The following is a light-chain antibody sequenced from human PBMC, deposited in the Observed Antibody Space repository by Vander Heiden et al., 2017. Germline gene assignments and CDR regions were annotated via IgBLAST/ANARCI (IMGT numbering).Light chain of an antibody. CDR1: QSVSSSY. V-gene: IGKV3D-20*01. J-gene: IGKJ1*01. CDR2: DAS. CDR3: QQYGSSPPWT. Sequence: EIVLTSSPATLSLSPGERATLSCAASQSVSSSYLAWYQQKPGLAPRLLIYDASSRATGIPDRFSGSGSGTDFTLTISRLEPEDFAVYYCQQYGSSPPWTFGQGTRVEIK.